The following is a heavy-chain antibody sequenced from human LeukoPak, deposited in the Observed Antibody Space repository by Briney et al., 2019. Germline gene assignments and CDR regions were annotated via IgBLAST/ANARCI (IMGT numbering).Heavy chain of an antibody. J-gene: IGHJ4*02. CDR3: AREANYYGSGSYFEGTFDY. D-gene: IGHD3-10*01. CDR2: IYYSGNT. CDR1: GASISSSAYY. Sequence: PSETLSLTCIISGASISSSAYYWGWIRQPPGKGLEWIGTIYYSGNTYYNPSLKSRVTISVDTSKNEFSLKLTSVTAADTAVYYCAREANYYGSGSYFEGTFDYWGQGSLVTVSS. V-gene: IGHV4-39*07.